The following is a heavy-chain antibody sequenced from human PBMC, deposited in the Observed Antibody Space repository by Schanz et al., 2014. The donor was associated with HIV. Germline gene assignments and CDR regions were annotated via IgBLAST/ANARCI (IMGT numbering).Heavy chain of an antibody. D-gene: IGHD2-21*02. CDR3: ATLPTYYGMDV. V-gene: IGHV3-30*03. CDR1: GLTFASYG. CDR2: ISYDGSDK. Sequence: QVQLVESGGGVVQPGRSLRLSCAASGLTFASYGMHWVRQAPGKGLEWVALISYDGSDKYYADSVKGRFTISRDNAKNSLYLQMNSLRAEDTAVYYCATLPTYYGMDVWGQGTTVTVSS. J-gene: IGHJ6*02.